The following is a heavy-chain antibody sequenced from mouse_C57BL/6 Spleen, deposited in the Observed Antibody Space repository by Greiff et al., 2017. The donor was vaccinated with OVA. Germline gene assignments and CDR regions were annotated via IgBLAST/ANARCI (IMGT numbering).Heavy chain of an antibody. CDR3: ARSITTEGDFDY. CDR1: GYTFTDYY. J-gene: IGHJ2*01. CDR2: IYPGSGNT. V-gene: IGHV1-76*01. D-gene: IGHD1-1*01. Sequence: QVQLKQSGAELVRPGASVKLSCKASGYTFTDYYINWVKQRPGQGLEWIARIYPGSGNTYYNEKFKGKATLTAEKSSSTAYMQLSSLTSEDSAVYFCARSITTEGDFDYWGQGTTLTVSS.